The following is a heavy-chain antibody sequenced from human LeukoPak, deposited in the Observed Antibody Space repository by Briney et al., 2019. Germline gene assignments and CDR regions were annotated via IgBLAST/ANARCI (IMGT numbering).Heavy chain of an antibody. CDR3: AKVKGEVIGAFDI. D-gene: IGHD3-16*01. V-gene: IGHV3-30*18. J-gene: IGHJ3*02. Sequence: PGGSLKLSCAAPRLTFSSYGMHWVRQAPGKGLEWVAVISYDGNNRYYADSVKGRFTISRYNSKNTLYLQMNSLRAEDTAVYYCAKVKGEVIGAFDIWGQGTMVTVSS. CDR2: ISYDGNNR. CDR1: RLTFSSYG.